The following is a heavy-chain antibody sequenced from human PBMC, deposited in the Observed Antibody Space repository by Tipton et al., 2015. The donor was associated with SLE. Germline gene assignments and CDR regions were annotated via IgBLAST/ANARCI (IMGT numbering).Heavy chain of an antibody. D-gene: IGHD5-24*01. CDR3: ARDAGLVGTGATPLGN. CDR1: GDSISSNMYY. J-gene: IGHJ4*02. V-gene: IGHV4-39*07. Sequence: TLSLTCIVSGDSISSNMYYWGWIRQPPGKGLEWIGSIHYSGSTYYNPSLKSRVTVSVDTSNNQFSLSLTSVTAADTAVYYCARDAGLVGTGATPLGNWGQGIPVTVSS. CDR2: IHYSGST.